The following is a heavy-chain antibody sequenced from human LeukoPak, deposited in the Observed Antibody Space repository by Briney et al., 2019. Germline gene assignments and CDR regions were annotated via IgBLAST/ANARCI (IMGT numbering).Heavy chain of an antibody. CDR2: IRSKANSYAT. CDR1: GFTFSGSA. Sequence: GGSLRLSCAASGFTFSGSAMHWVRQASGKGLEWVGRIRSKANSYATAYAASVKGRFTISRDDSKHTAYLQMNSLKTEDTAVYYCTMYCSSTSCQPFDYWGQGTLVTVSS. V-gene: IGHV3-73*01. D-gene: IGHD2-2*01. J-gene: IGHJ4*02. CDR3: TMYCSSTSCQPFDY.